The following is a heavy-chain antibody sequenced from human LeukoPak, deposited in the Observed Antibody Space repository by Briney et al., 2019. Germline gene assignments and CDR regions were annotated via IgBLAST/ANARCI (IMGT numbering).Heavy chain of an antibody. V-gene: IGHV3-48*03. D-gene: IGHD3-10*01. CDR3: ARVHYISGRDFQH. J-gene: IGHJ1*01. Sequence: PGGSLRLSCAASGFTFSSYEMNWVRQAPGKGLEWISYISGSGSTIYYADSVKGRFTISRDNAKNSLYLQMNSLRAEDTAVYYCARVHYISGRDFQHWGQGTLVTVSP. CDR1: GFTFSSYE. CDR2: ISGSGSTI.